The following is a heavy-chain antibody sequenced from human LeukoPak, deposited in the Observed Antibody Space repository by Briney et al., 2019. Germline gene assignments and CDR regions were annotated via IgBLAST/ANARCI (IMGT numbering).Heavy chain of an antibody. Sequence: GRSLRLSCAASGFTFSSYAMHWVRQAPGKGLEWVAVISYDGSNKYYADSVKGRFTISRDNSKNTLYLQMNSLRAEDTAVYYCARDQGAIVFSYYFDYWGQGTLVNVSS. D-gene: IGHD2-15*01. CDR2: ISYDGSNK. CDR3: ARDQGAIVFSYYFDY. CDR1: GFTFSSYA. J-gene: IGHJ4*02. V-gene: IGHV3-30*04.